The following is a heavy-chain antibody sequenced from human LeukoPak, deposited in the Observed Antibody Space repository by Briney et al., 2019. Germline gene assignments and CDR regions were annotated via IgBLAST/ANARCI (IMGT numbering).Heavy chain of an antibody. CDR2: INPNSGST. CDR1: GYTFTGYY. J-gene: IGHJ4*02. V-gene: IGHV1-2*02. D-gene: IGHD3-10*01. CDR3: ARGGYYGSGSPQY. Sequence: ASVKVSCKASGYTFTGYYMHWVRQAPGQGLEWMGWINPNSGSTNYAQKFQGRVTMTRDTSISTAYMELSRLRSDDTAVYYCARGGYYGSGSPQYWGQGTLVTVSS.